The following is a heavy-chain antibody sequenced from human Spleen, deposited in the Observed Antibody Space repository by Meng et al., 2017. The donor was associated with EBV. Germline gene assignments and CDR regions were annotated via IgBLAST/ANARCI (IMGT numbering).Heavy chain of an antibody. V-gene: IGHV4-34*01. CDR3: ARAGSFLGIIDS. Sequence: QVQLRQWGAGLVKPSESLSLPCAVYGGSFSDYNWTWIRQPPGKGLEWIGEINHSGITNYNPSLKSRVTISVDTSKNQFSLKLSSVTAADTAVYYCARAGSFLGIIDSWGQGTLVTVSS. CDR2: INHSGIT. D-gene: IGHD2/OR15-2a*01. J-gene: IGHJ5*01. CDR1: GGSFSDYN.